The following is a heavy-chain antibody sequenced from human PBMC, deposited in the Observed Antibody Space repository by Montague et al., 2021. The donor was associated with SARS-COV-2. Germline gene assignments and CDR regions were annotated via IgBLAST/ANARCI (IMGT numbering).Heavy chain of an antibody. CDR2: ISYDGSNK. D-gene: IGHD3-9*01. CDR1: GFTFSSYA. J-gene: IGHJ5*02. CDR3: ARGVRTIVSGDWFGP. Sequence: SLSLSCSASGFTFSSYAMHWVRQAPGKGLEWVAVISYDGSNKYYADSVKGRFTISRDNSKNTLYLQMNSLRAEDTAVYYCARGVRTIVSGDWFGPWGQGTLVTVSS. V-gene: IGHV3-30-3*01.